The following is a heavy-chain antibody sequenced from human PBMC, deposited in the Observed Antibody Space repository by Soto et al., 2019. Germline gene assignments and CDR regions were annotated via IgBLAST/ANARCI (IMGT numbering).Heavy chain of an antibody. Sequence: QVQLVESGGGVVQPGRSLRLSCAASGFTFSSYGMHWVRQAPGKGLEWVAVISYDGSNKYYADSVKGRFTISRDNSKNTLYQQRNSLRAEDTAVYYCACLPGVGAGTQGNYWGQGTLVTVSS. V-gene: IGHV3-30*03. CDR3: ACLPGVGAGTQGNY. CDR2: ISYDGSNK. D-gene: IGHD2-15*01. CDR1: GFTFSSYG. J-gene: IGHJ4*02.